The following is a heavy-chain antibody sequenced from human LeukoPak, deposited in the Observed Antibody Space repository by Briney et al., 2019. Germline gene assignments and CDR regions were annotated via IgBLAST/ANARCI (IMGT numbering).Heavy chain of an antibody. CDR2: IYSEGPT. J-gene: IGHJ4*02. Sequence: GGSLRLSCAASGFTVSRNYMSWVRQAPGKGLEWDSLIYSEGPTYYADFVKGRFTISRDNSWNTSYLQMNSLRGEDTAVYYCARGPRGGVGASFDSWGQGTLVTVSS. V-gene: IGHV3-66*01. CDR3: ARGPRGGVGASFDS. CDR1: GFTVSRNY. D-gene: IGHD1-26*01.